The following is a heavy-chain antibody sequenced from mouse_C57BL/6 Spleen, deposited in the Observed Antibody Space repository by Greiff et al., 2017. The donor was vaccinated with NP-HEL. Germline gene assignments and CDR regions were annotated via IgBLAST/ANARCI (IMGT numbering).Heavy chain of an antibody. V-gene: IGHV1-82*01. CDR2: IYPGDGDT. CDR1: GYAFSSSW. D-gene: IGHD3-2*02. CDR3: APAQATWFAY. J-gene: IGHJ3*01. Sequence: QVQLKQSGPELVKPGASVKISCKASGYAFSSSWMNWVKQRPGKGLEWIGRIYPGDGDTNYNGKFKGKAKLTADKSSSTAYMQLSSLTSEDSAVYFCAPAQATWFAYWGQGTLVTVSA.